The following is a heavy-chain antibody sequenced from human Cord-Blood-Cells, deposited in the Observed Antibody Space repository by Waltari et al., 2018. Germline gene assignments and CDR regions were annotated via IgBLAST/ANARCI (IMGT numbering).Heavy chain of an antibody. V-gene: IGHV3-48*02. Sequence: SGGGLVQPGGSLRLSCAASGFTFSSYSMNWVRQAPGKGLEWVSYISSSSSTIYYADSVKGRFTISRDNAKNSLYLQMNSLRDEDTAVYYCARLGNYDFWSGYYPHYYYGMDVWGQGTTVTVSS. CDR2: ISSSSSTI. D-gene: IGHD3-3*01. CDR3: ARLGNYDFWSGYYPHYYYGMDV. CDR1: GFTFSSYS. J-gene: IGHJ6*02.